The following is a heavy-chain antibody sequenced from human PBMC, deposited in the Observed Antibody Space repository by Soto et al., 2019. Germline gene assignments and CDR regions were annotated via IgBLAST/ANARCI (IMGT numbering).Heavy chain of an antibody. CDR2: ISAYNGNT. Sequence: ASVKVSCKASGYTFTSYGISWLRQAPGQGLEWMGWISAYNGNTNYAQKLQGRVTMTTDTSTSTAYMELRSLRSDDTAVYYCARGSIAAPDGLDFDLWGRGTLVPVSS. CDR1: GYTFTSYG. CDR3: ARGSIAAPDGLDFDL. J-gene: IGHJ2*01. D-gene: IGHD6-6*01. V-gene: IGHV1-18*01.